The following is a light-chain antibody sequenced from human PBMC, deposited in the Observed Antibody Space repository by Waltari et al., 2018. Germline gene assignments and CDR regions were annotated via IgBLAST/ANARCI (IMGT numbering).Light chain of an antibody. CDR1: STDLTTYNY. Sequence: QSALTQLPSASGSPGQSVTLSCSGTSTDLTTYNYVSWYQHHPGKAPKLRIYEVRKRPSGVPDRVSGNKSGNTASLTVSGLQTEDEAVYYCSSYAGRDNLLFGGGTKLTVL. CDR2: EVR. V-gene: IGLV2-8*01. CDR3: SSYAGRDNLL. J-gene: IGLJ2*01.